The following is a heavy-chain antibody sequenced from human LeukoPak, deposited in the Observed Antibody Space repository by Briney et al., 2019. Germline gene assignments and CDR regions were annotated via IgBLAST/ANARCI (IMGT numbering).Heavy chain of an antibody. CDR1: GFTFSSYG. D-gene: IGHD6-25*01. CDR3: VRGAKCSGGGCDSKEYVYYFDY. Sequence: GGSLRLSCGASGFTFSSYGMHWVRQAPGKGLEWVAFIRYDGSNKYYADSVKGRFTISRDNSKNTLYLQMNSLRAEDTAVYYCVRGAKCSGGGCDSKEYVYYFDYWGQGTLVTVSS. V-gene: IGHV3-30*02. CDR2: IRYDGSNK. J-gene: IGHJ4*02.